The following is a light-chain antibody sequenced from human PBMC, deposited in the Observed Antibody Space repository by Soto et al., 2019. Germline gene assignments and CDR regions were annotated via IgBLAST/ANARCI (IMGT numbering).Light chain of an antibody. CDR3: QQYGSSPYT. Sequence: EIELTQSPGTLSLSPGDRATLSCRASQSVSSSYLAWYQQKPGQAPRLLIYGASSRATGIPDRFSGSGSGTDFTLAISRREPEDVAVYYCQQYGSSPYTFGQGTRLEIK. V-gene: IGKV3-20*01. CDR2: GAS. J-gene: IGKJ2*01. CDR1: QSVSSSY.